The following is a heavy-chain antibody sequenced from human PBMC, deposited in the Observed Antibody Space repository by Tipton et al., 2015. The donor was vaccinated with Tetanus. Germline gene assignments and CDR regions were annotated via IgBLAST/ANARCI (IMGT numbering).Heavy chain of an antibody. J-gene: IGHJ4*02. CDR3: ARAPNRISRAYDY. Sequence: QVQLVQSGAEVKKPGASVKVSCKASGYTFTSFGINWVRQAPGQGLEWMGWINTDKGSTNYAQNLQGRVIMTTDTSTLTAYMELRSLRSDDTAVYYCARAPNRISRAYDYWGQGTQIIVSS. V-gene: IGHV1-18*01. CDR2: INTDKGST. D-gene: IGHD1-14*01. CDR1: GYTFTSFG.